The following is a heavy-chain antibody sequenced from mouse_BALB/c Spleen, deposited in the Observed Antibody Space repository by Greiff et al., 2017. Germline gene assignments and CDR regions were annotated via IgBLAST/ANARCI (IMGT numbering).Heavy chain of an antibody. J-gene: IGHJ4*01. V-gene: IGHV5-17*02. CDR1: GFTFSSFG. Sequence: DVKLVESGGGLVQPGGSRKLSCAASGFTFSSFGMHWVRQAPEKGLEWVAYISSGSSTIYYADTVKGRFTISRDNPKNTLFLQMTSLRSEDTAMYYCARSRYGNYGYAMDYWGQGTSVTVSS. D-gene: IGHD2-1*01. CDR2: ISSGSSTI. CDR3: ARSRYGNYGYAMDY.